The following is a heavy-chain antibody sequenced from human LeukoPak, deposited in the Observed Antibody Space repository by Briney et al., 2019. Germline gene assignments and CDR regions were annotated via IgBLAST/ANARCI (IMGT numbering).Heavy chain of an antibody. CDR1: GYTFTSYA. CDR3: ARGTLRSHFDY. J-gene: IGHJ4*02. V-gene: IGHV1-3*01. Sequence: GASVKVSCKASGYTFTSYAMHWVREAPGQRLEWMGWINAGNGNTKYSQKFQGRVTITRDTSASTAYMELSSLRSEDTAVYYCARGTLRSHFDYWGQGTLVTVSS. CDR2: INAGNGNT.